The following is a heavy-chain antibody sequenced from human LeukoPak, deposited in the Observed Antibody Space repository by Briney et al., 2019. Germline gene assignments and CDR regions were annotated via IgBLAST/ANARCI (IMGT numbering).Heavy chain of an antibody. CDR2: IYYSGST. CDR1: GGSISSSSYY. J-gene: IGHJ4*02. D-gene: IGHD3-3*01. V-gene: IGHV4-39*01. Sequence: SETLSLTCTVSGGSISSSSYYWGWIRQPPGKGLEWTGSIYYSGSTYYHPSLKSRVTISVDTSKNQFSLKLSSVTAADTAVYYCARATIFGVVISHFDYWGQGTLVTVSS. CDR3: ARATIFGVVISHFDY.